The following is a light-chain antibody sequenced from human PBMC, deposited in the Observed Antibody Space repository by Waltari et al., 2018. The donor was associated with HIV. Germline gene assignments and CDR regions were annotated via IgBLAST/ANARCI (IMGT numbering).Light chain of an antibody. CDR3: AAWDDSLAWV. Sequence: QPVLRHPPSAYGHPVQRGTISRSGSRSNVGRSTVNWYQQLPGTAPKLLIYSNNQRPSGVPDRFSGSKSGTSASLAISGLQSEDEADYYCAAWDDSLAWVFGGGTKLTVL. J-gene: IGLJ3*02. CDR1: RSNVGRST. V-gene: IGLV1-44*01. CDR2: SNN.